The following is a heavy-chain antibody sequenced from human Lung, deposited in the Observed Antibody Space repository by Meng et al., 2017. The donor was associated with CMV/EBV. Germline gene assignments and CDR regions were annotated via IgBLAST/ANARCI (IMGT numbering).Heavy chain of an antibody. CDR2: SYTSGST. Sequence: QVQVQQAVPGLVKPSETPSLTCTCTGGSISSNYWSWIRQPDGKGLEFIGRSYTSGSTNYHPSLKGRVTMSVDTSKNQFSLKLSSVTAADTAVYYCARGSRDEAFQHWGQGTLVTVSS. D-gene: IGHD5-24*01. CDR1: GGSISSNY. J-gene: IGHJ1*01. CDR3: ARGSRDEAFQH. V-gene: IGHV4-4*07.